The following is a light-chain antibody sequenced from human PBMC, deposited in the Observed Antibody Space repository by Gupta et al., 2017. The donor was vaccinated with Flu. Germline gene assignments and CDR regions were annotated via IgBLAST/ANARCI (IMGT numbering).Light chain of an antibody. CDR2: DTS. CDR1: QSVSSH. V-gene: IGKV3-15*01. Sequence: EQVLTQSPAALSVSPGERATVSCRASQSVSSHLAWYQQKPGQAPSLLIYDTSTRATGILARFSGSGSGTEFTLTISSLQSEDFAVYYCQQYNSWPFTFGPGTKVEIK. CDR3: QQYNSWPFT. J-gene: IGKJ3*01.